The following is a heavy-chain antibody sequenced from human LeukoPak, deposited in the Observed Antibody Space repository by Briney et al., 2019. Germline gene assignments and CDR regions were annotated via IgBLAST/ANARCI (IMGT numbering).Heavy chain of an antibody. CDR1: XXXFSSYE. V-gene: IGHV3-48*03. CDR2: ISSSGSTI. CDR3: ARDDYDSIDY. D-gene: IGHD4-17*01. J-gene: IGHJ4*02. Sequence: GGSXRLSCXXSXXXFSSYEMXWVRQAPGKGLEWVSYISSSGSTIYYADSVKGRFTISRDNAKNSLYLQMNSLRAEDTAVYYCARDDYDSIDYWGQGTLVTVSS.